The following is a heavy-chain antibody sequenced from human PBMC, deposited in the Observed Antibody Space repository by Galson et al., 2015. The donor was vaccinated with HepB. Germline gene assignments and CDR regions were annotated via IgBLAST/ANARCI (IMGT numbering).Heavy chain of an antibody. D-gene: IGHD3-10*01. Sequence: QAPGKGLEWVAVISYDGSNKYYADSVKGRFTISRDNSKNTLYLQMNSLRAEDTAVYYCAKDYGSFHYYYYGMDVWGQGTTVTVSS. J-gene: IGHJ6*02. CDR3: AKDYGSFHYYYYGMDV. CDR2: ISYDGSNK. V-gene: IGHV3-30*18.